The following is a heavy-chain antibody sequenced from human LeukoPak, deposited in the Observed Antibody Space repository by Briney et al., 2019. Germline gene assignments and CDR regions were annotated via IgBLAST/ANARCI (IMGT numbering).Heavy chain of an antibody. V-gene: IGHV3-7*01. CDR2: IRKDGSVK. CDR3: ATDWSPQIAGIHYDAFDI. CDR1: GFTLSSYW. Sequence: GGSLRLSCAASGFTLSSYWMTWVSQAPGKGLEWVANIRKDGSVKSYVDSVKGRFTISRDNAKNSLFLQMNNLGAEDTALYYCATDWSPQIAGIHYDAFDIWGQGTMVTVSS. J-gene: IGHJ3*02. D-gene: IGHD2-21*01.